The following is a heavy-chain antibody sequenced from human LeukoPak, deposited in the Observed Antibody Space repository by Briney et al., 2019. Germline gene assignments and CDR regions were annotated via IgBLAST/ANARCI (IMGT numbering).Heavy chain of an antibody. CDR3: ARESSSWYVWYFDL. CDR2: INWNGGST. J-gene: IGHJ2*01. D-gene: IGHD6-13*01. V-gene: IGHV3-20*01. CDR1: GFTFDDYG. Sequence: GGSLRLSCAASGFTFDDYGMSWVRQAPGKGLEWVPGINWNGGSTGYADSVKGRFTISRDNAKNSLYLQMNSLRAEDTALYHCARESSSWYVWYFDLWGRGTLVTVSS.